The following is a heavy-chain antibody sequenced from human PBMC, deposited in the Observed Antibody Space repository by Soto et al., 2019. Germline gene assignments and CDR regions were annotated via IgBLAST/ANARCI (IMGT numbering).Heavy chain of an antibody. CDR3: AQLTYSNSWRYFDY. CDR1: GFSLSTSGMC. CDR2: IDWDDDK. J-gene: IGHJ4*02. D-gene: IGHD6-13*01. V-gene: IGHV2-70*13. Sequence: SGPTLVNPTQTLTLTCTFSGFSLSTSGMCVSWIRQPPGKALEWLALIDWDDDKYYSTSLKTRLTISKDTSKNQVVLTMTNMDPVDTATYYCAQLTYSNSWRYFDYRGQATLVTFS.